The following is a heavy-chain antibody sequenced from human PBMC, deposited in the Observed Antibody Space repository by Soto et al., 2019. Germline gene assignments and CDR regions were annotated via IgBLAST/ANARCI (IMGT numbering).Heavy chain of an antibody. J-gene: IGHJ5*02. CDR3: ARDMYSSDYFVKWFEP. CDR1: GFSFSSYA. V-gene: IGHV3-30*04. CDR2: ISHDGMNK. D-gene: IGHD6-19*01. Sequence: QVRLVESGGGVVQPGRSLRLSCTASGFSFSSYAMYWFRQPPGKGLEWVAVISHDGMNKHYADSVKGGVTVSRDNSNHSLDLQLNSLRGEDTAMYYCARDMYSSDYFVKWFEPWGQGTLVTVSS.